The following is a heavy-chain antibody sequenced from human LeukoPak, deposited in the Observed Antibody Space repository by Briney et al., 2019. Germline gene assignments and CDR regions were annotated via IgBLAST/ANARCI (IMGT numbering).Heavy chain of an antibody. D-gene: IGHD6-19*01. Sequence: PGGSLRLSCAASGFTFSSYSMNWVRQAPGKGLEWVSSISSSSSYIYYADSVKGRFTISRDNAKNSLYLQMNSLRAEDTAVYYCARGSSGWYEGGFFDYWGQGTLVTVSS. J-gene: IGHJ4*02. CDR2: ISSSSSYI. V-gene: IGHV3-21*01. CDR1: GFTFSSYS. CDR3: ARGSSGWYEGGFFDY.